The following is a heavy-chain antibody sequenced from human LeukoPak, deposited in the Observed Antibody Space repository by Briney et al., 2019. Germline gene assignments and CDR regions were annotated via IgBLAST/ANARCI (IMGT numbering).Heavy chain of an antibody. CDR2: IYSGGST. V-gene: IGHV3-66*01. CDR1: GFPVSSNY. CDR3: ARAPPSYYYYYMDV. J-gene: IGHJ6*03. Sequence: GGSLRLSCVASGFPVSSNYMSWVRQAPGKGLEWVSVIYSGGSTYYADSVEGRFTISRDNSKNTPYLQMNSLRAEDTAVYYCARAPPSYYYYYMDVWGKGTTVTVSS.